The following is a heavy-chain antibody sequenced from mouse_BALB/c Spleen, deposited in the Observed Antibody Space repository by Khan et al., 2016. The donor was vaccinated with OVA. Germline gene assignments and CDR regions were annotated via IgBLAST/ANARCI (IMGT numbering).Heavy chain of an antibody. CDR2: IWAGGST. CDR1: GYSLTRYG. CDR3: ARSKYLASY. V-gene: IGHV2-9*02. D-gene: IGHD6-2*01. Sequence: VQLQESGPGLVAPSQSLSITCTVYGYSLTRYGVHWVRQPPGKGLEWLGLIWAGGSTNYNWALMSRLSISIDNSKCLVFLIMNSLQTDDTALYYCARSKYLASYWGQGTTLTVSS. J-gene: IGHJ2*01.